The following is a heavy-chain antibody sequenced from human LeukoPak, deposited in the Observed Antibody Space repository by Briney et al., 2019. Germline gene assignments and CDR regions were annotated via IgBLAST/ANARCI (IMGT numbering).Heavy chain of an antibody. J-gene: IGHJ4*02. CDR3: AKDLGGSGWYYFDY. CDR2: ISYDGSNK. Sequence: GGSLRLACAAYGFTLSSYGMHWVRQAPGKGLGWVAVISYDGSNKYYADSVTGRFTISRDNSKNTLYLQMNSLRAEDTAVYYCAKDLGGSGWYYFDYWGQGTLVTVSS. CDR1: GFTLSSYG. D-gene: IGHD6-19*01. V-gene: IGHV3-30*18.